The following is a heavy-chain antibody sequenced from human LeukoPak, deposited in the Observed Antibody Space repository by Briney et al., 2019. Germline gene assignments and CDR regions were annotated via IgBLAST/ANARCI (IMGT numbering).Heavy chain of an antibody. V-gene: IGHV4-39*01. CDR3: ASHDSSAYYAAN. D-gene: IGHD3-22*01. CDR1: GGSTSSSSYY. Sequence: PSETLSLTCTVSGGSTSSSSYYWGWIRQPPGKGLEWIGSIYYSGSTYYNPSLKSRVTISVDTSKNQFSLKLTSVTAADTAVYYCASHDSSAYYAANWGQGTLVTVSS. J-gene: IGHJ1*01. CDR2: IYYSGST.